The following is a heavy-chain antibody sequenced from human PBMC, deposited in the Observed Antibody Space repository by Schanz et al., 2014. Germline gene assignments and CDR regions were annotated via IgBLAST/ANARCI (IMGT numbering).Heavy chain of an antibody. D-gene: IGHD3-22*01. V-gene: IGHV1-46*03. CDR1: GYTFTSDS. Sequence: QVQLVQSGAEVKKPGASVKVSCKASGYTFTSDSMHWVRQAPGQGLEWMGMINPSGGSTTYAQKFQGRVTMTRDTSASTVYRELSSLRSEDTTVYYCAGAFDSSGYYFDYWGQGTLVTVSS. J-gene: IGHJ4*02. CDR3: AGAFDSSGYYFDY. CDR2: INPSGGST.